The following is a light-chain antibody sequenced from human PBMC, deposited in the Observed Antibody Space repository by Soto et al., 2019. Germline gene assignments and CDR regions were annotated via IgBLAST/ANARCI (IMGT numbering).Light chain of an antibody. CDR3: QQRSKWPIT. Sequence: EILLTQSPGTLSLSPGERATLPCRASQSVSSYLAWYQQKPGQAPRLLIYDASNRDTGIPARFSGSGSGTGFTLTISRLEPEDFSVYYCQQRSKWPITFGQGTRLEIK. V-gene: IGKV3-11*01. CDR1: QSVSSY. J-gene: IGKJ5*01. CDR2: DAS.